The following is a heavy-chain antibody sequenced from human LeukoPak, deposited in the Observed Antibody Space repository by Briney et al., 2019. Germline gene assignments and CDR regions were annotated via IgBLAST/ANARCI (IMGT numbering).Heavy chain of an antibody. CDR2: ISGSGGST. CDR3: AKETDYYDSSGQDHQH. CDR1: GFTFSSYA. D-gene: IGHD3-22*01. J-gene: IGHJ1*01. Sequence: PGGSLRLSCAASGFTFSSYAMSWVRQAPGKGLGWVSAISGSGGSTYYADSVKGRFAISRDNSKNTLYLQMNSLRAEDTAVYYCAKETDYYDSSGQDHQHWGQGTLVTVSS. V-gene: IGHV3-23*01.